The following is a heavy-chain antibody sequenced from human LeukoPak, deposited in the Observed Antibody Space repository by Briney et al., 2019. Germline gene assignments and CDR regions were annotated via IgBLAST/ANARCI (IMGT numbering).Heavy chain of an antibody. CDR2: IRYDGSNK. CDR3: AKDARDIVVVVAATNCFDY. CDR1: GFTFSTYG. D-gene: IGHD2-15*01. V-gene: IGHV3-30*02. J-gene: IGHJ4*02. Sequence: PGGSLRLSCAASGFTFSTYGMHWVRQAPGKGLEWVAFIRYDGSNKYYADSVKGRFTISRDNSKNTLYLQMNSLRAEDTAVYYCAKDARDIVVVVAATNCFDYWGQGTLVTVSS.